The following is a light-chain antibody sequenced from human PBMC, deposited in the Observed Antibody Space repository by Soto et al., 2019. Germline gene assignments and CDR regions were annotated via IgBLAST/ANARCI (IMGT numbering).Light chain of an antibody. Sequence: QSVLTQPTSASGSPGQSVTISCTGTSSDVGGYNYVSWYQQHPGKAPKLMIYEVSKRPSGVPDRFSGSKSGNTASLTVSGLQAEDEADYYCTSYAGSNNFFYVFGTGTKLTVL. J-gene: IGLJ1*01. V-gene: IGLV2-8*01. CDR1: SSDVGGYNY. CDR3: TSYAGSNNFFYV. CDR2: EVS.